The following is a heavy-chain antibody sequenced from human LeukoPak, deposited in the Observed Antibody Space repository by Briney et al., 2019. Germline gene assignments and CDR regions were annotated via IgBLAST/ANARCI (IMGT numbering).Heavy chain of an antibody. CDR2: ISSGGGRT. CDR3: AKPYYGDYWEGYFDY. J-gene: IGHJ4*02. CDR1: GFTLSSYA. V-gene: IGHV3-23*01. Sequence: PGGSLRLSCAGSGFTLSSYAMSWVRQAPGKGLEWVSAISSGGGRTYYADSVKGPFTISRDNSKNTLFLQMNSLRAEDTAVYYCAKPYYGDYWEGYFDYWGQGTLVTVSS. D-gene: IGHD4-17*01.